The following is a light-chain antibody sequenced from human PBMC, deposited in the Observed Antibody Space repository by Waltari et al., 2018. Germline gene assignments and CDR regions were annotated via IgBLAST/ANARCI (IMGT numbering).Light chain of an antibody. CDR2: AAS. CDR3: QQSYSVPLT. J-gene: IGKJ4*01. V-gene: IGKV1-39*01. CDR1: QSISTY. Sequence: DIQMTQSPSSLSASVGESVTITCRTSQSISTYLNWYQHKPGKAPTLLIYAASSLQSGVPSRFSGSGSGTEFTLTISSLQPEDSATYYCQQSYSVPLTFGGGTKVEI.